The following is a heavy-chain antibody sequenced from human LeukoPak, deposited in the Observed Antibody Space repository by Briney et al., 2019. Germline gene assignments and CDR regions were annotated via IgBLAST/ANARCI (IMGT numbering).Heavy chain of an antibody. Sequence: ASVKVSCKASGYTFTSYYMHWVRQAPGQGLEWMGGIIPIFGTANYAQKFQGRVTITADKSTSTAYMELSSLRSEDTAVYYCARDRRIAAAGTRGADAFDIWGQGTMVTVSS. J-gene: IGHJ3*02. CDR2: IIPIFGTA. CDR1: GYTFTSYY. CDR3: ARDRRIAAAGTRGADAFDI. D-gene: IGHD6-13*01. V-gene: IGHV1-69*06.